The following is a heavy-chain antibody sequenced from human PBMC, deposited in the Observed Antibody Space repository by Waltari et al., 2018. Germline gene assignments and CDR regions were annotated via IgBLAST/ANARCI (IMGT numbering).Heavy chain of an antibody. CDR2: ISWNSGSI. Sequence: EVQLVESGGGLVQPGRSLRLSCAASGFTFDDYAMHWVRQAPGKVLEWFSGISWNSGSIGYADSVKGRFTISRDNAKNSLYLQMNSLRAEDTALYYCAKARFDKTTVTTGAFDIWGQGTMVTVSS. J-gene: IGHJ3*02. D-gene: IGHD4-17*01. CDR1: GFTFDDYA. CDR3: AKARFDKTTVTTGAFDI. V-gene: IGHV3-9*01.